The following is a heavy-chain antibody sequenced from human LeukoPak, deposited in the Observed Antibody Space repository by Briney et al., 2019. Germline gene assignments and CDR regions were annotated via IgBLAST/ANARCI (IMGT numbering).Heavy chain of an antibody. D-gene: IGHD3-10*01. CDR1: GGSISSGSYY. Sequence: PSQTLSLTCTVSGGSISSGSYYWSWIRQPAGKGLEWIGRIYTSGSTNYNPSLKSRVTISVDTSKNQFSLKLSSVTAADTAVYYCARDPYPHRGDWFDPWGQGTLVTVSS. V-gene: IGHV4-61*02. J-gene: IGHJ5*02. CDR2: IYTSGST. CDR3: ARDPYPHRGDWFDP.